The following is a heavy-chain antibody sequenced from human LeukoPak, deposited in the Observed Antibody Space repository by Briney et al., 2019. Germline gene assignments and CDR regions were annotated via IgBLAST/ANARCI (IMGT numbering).Heavy chain of an antibody. Sequence: PGGSLRLSCAASGFTFSSYGMHWVRQAPGKGLQWVAVIWYDGSNKYYADSVKGRFTISRDNSKNTLYLQMNSLRAEDTAVYYCAKDSYYDSSGYYRWGQGTLVTVSS. CDR1: GFTFSSYG. CDR3: AKDSYYDSSGYYR. CDR2: IWYDGSNK. J-gene: IGHJ4*02. V-gene: IGHV3-33*06. D-gene: IGHD3-22*01.